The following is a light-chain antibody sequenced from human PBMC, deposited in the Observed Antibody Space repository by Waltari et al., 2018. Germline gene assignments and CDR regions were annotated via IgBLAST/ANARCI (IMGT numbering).Light chain of an antibody. CDR1: QSISIY. V-gene: IGKV3-11*01. Sequence: EVELTQSPATLSLSPGDRATLSCRASQSISIYLAWYQHKPAQAPRLLIFDASNRATGIPARFSGSGSGTDFTLTISNLEPEDSAVYYCQQRSDWPPTWTFGQGTKVEMK. CDR3: QQRSDWPPTWT. CDR2: DAS. J-gene: IGKJ1*01.